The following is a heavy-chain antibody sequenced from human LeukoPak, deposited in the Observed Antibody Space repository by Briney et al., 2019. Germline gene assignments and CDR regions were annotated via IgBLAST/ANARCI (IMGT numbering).Heavy chain of an antibody. J-gene: IGHJ3*02. V-gene: IGHV4-34*01. CDR1: GGSFSGYY. CDR3: AISPFFGVVISDAFDI. Sequence: PSETLSLTCAVYGGSFSGYYWSWIRQPPGKGLEWIGEINHSGSTNYNPSLKSRVTISVDTSKNQFSLKLSSVTAADTAVYYCAISPFFGVVISDAFDIWGQGTMVTVSS. D-gene: IGHD3-3*01. CDR2: INHSGST.